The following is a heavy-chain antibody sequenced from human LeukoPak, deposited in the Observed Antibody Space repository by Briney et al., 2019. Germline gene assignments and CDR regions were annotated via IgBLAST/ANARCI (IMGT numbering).Heavy chain of an antibody. Sequence: PGGSLRLSCAASGFTFSSYWMTWVRQAPGKGLEWVANIKEDGSEKYYVDSVKGRFTISRDNAKNSLYLQMNSLRAEDTAVYYCARPTRAGRAYGVDVWGQGTTATVSS. J-gene: IGHJ6*02. CDR1: GFTFSSYW. CDR3: ARPTRAGRAYGVDV. V-gene: IGHV3-7*01. D-gene: IGHD4/OR15-4a*01. CDR2: IKEDGSEK.